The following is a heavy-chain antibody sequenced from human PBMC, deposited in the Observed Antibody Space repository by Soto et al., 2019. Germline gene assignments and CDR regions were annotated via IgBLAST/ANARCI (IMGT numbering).Heavy chain of an antibody. CDR2: VYYTGST. CDR1: GGSMSGYY. D-gene: IGHD6-6*01. CDR3: ARSIAVPSGHIDH. V-gene: IGHV4-59*01. Sequence: SETLSLTFRVSGGSMSGYYWSWVRLAPGKGLEWIGYVYYTGSTSYNPSLQSRVSISVDTSNKHFSLSLSLVTAADTAVYFCARSIAVPSGHIDHWGQGIRGTSPQ. J-gene: IGHJ4*02.